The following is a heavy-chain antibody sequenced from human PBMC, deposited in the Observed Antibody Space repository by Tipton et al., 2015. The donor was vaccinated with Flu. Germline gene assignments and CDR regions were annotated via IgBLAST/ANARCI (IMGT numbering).Heavy chain of an antibody. Sequence: SLRLSCAASGFTFSSYSMNWVRQAPGKGLEWVSSISSSSSYIYYADSVKGRFTISRDNAKNSLYLQMNSLRAEDTAVYYCARDLRDWNDYYYMDVWGKGTTVTVSS. J-gene: IGHJ6*03. CDR2: ISSSSSYI. CDR3: ARDLRDWNDYYYMDV. CDR1: GFTFSSYS. V-gene: IGHV3-21*01. D-gene: IGHD1-1*01.